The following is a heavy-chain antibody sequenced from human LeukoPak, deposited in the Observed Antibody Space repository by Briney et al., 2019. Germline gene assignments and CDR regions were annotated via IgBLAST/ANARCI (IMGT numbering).Heavy chain of an antibody. J-gene: IGHJ4*02. Sequence: TPGGSLRLSCAASGFTFTTYTMNRVRQAPGKGLEWVSSISGSSSYIYYADSVKGRFTISRDNAKNSLYLQINSLRAEDTAVYYCANHAYSGSYFGYWGQGTLVTVSS. CDR2: ISGSSSYI. D-gene: IGHD1-26*01. CDR3: ANHAYSGSYFGY. CDR1: GFTFTTYT. V-gene: IGHV3-21*01.